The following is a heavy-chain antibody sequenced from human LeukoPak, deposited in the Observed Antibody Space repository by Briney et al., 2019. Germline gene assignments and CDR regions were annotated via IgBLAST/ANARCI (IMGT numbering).Heavy chain of an antibody. V-gene: IGHV3-23*01. D-gene: IGHD6-6*01. CDR1: GFPFSSYA. CDR3: AKDRYNSSSGRWEAYFDY. J-gene: IGHJ4*02. Sequence: PLVSLILSCAASGFPFSSYAMSWVRQAPVKGLEWVSAIRGSGGSTYYAVSVKGRFTISRDNSKNSLYLQMNSLRVEDTAVYYCAKDRYNSSSGRWEAYFDYWGQGTLVTVYS. CDR2: IRGSGGST.